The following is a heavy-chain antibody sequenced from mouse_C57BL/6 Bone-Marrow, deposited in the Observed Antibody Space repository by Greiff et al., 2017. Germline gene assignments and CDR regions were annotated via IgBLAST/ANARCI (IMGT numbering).Heavy chain of an antibody. J-gene: IGHJ1*03. D-gene: IGHD6-1*01. CDR3: TRCGSLLYWYFDV. CDR2: IYPGNSDT. Sequence: VQLQQSGPVLVKPGASVKMSCKTSGYTFTSYWMHWVKQRPGQGLEWIGAIYPGNSDTSYNQKFKGKAKLTAVTSASTAYMELSSLTNEDSAVYYCTRCGSLLYWYFDVWGTGTTVTVSS. V-gene: IGHV1-5*01. CDR1: GYTFTSYW.